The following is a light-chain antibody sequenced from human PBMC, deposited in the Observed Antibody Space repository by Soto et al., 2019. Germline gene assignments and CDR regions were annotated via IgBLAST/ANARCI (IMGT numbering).Light chain of an antibody. CDR3: QQYDNLPLT. CDR1: QDISNS. V-gene: IGKV1-33*01. CDR2: DAS. J-gene: IGKJ4*01. Sequence: DIQMTQSPSSLSASVGDRVTITCQTSQDISNSLNWYQQKPGKAPKLLIYDASNLETGVPSRFSGSGSGTDFTLTISSLQPEDIATYYCQQYDNLPLTFGGGTKVDIK.